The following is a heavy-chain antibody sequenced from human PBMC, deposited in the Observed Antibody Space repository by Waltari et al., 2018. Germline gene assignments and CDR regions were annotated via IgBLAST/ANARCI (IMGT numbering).Heavy chain of an antibody. CDR1: GGSFSGYY. J-gene: IGHJ6*02. D-gene: IGHD6-13*01. Sequence: QVQLQQWGAGLLKPSETLSLTCAVYGGSFSGYYWSWIRQPPGKGLEWIGEINHSGSTNYNPSLKSRVTISVDTSKNQFSLKLSSVTAADTAVYYCARGGRITAAGTFGDVWGQGTTVTVSS. CDR3: ARGGRITAAGTFGDV. V-gene: IGHV4-34*01. CDR2: INHSGST.